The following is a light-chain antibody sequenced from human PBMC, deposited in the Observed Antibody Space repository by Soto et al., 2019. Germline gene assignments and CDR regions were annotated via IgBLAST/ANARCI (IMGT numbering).Light chain of an antibody. CDR2: EVS. V-gene: IGLV2-8*01. Sequence: QSTLTQPASVSGSPGQSITISCAGTSSDVGGYNHVSWYQQHPGKAPKLMIYEVSKRPSGVPDRFSGSKSGNTASLTVSGLQAEDEADYYCSSYAGSNNLGVFGTGTKVTVL. CDR1: SSDVGGYNH. J-gene: IGLJ1*01. CDR3: SSYAGSNNLGV.